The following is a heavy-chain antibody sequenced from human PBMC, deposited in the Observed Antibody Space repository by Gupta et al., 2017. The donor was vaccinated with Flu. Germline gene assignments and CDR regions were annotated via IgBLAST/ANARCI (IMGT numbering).Heavy chain of an antibody. CDR3: ARRQQLVPPHNWFDP. Sequence: QVQLQESGPGLVKPSETLSLTCTVSGGSISSYYWSWIRQPPGKGLEWIGYIYYSGSTNYNPSLKSRVTISVDTSKNQFSLKLSSVTAADTAVYYCARRQQLVPPHNWFDPWGQGTLVTVSS. CDR2: IYYSGST. D-gene: IGHD6-13*01. V-gene: IGHV4-59*08. J-gene: IGHJ5*02. CDR1: GGSISSYY.